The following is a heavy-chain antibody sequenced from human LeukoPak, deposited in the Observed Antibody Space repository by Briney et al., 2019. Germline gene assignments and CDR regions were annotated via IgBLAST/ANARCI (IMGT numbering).Heavy chain of an antibody. Sequence: ASVKVSCKASGYTFTGYYMHWVRLAPGQGLEWMGWINPNSGGTKYAQKFQGRVTMTRDTSISTAYMELSRLRSDDTAVYYCAREEYSSSSNVFDIWGQGTMVTVSS. CDR3: AREEYSSSSNVFDI. J-gene: IGHJ3*02. CDR2: INPNSGGT. V-gene: IGHV1-2*02. CDR1: GYTFTGYY. D-gene: IGHD6-6*01.